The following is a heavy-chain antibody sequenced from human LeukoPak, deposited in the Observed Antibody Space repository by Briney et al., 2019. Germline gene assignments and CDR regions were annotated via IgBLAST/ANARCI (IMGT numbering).Heavy chain of an antibody. CDR2: IYYNGNT. J-gene: IGHJ4*02. CDR1: GGSMSLYF. CDR3: ARDPSSDGGYFDC. V-gene: IGHV4-59*01. Sequence: SETLSLTCTVSGGSMSLYFWNWIRQSPGKGLEYIGYIYYNGNTNYNPSLQSRVTISVDTSKNQFSLKLSSVTAADTAVYYCARDPSSDGGYFDCWGQGILVTVSS. D-gene: IGHD3-16*01.